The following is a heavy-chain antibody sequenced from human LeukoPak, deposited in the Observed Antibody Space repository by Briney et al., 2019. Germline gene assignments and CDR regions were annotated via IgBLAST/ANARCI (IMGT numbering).Heavy chain of an antibody. J-gene: IGHJ4*02. D-gene: IGHD3-22*01. CDR2: ISYDGSNK. Sequence: PGGSLRLSCAASGVTFSSYAMHWGRQAPGKGLEWGAVISYDGSNKYYADSVKGRFTISRDNSKNTPYLQMNSLRAEDTAVYYCARDAMDYYDSSGYSAYFDYWGQGTLVTVSS. CDR3: ARDAMDYYDSSGYSAYFDY. V-gene: IGHV3-30-3*01. CDR1: GVTFSSYA.